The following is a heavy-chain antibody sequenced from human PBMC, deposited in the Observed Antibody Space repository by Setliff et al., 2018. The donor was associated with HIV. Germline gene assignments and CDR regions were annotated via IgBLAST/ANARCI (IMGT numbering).Heavy chain of an antibody. Sequence: SETLSLTCTDSGGTITSGGFYWSWIRQYPQKGLEWIGYIYYSGGTYYNPSLKSRVTMSVDTSKNQFSLKLSSVTAADTAVYYCARGDAMTSLGAFDIWGQGTMVTVSS. J-gene: IGHJ3*02. CDR2: IYYSGGT. V-gene: IGHV4-31*03. CDR3: ARGDAMTSLGAFDI. CDR1: GGTITSGGFY. D-gene: IGHD2-2*01.